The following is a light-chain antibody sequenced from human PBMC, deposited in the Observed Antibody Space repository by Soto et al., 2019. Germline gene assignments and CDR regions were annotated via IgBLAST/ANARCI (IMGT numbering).Light chain of an antibody. V-gene: IGKV1-33*01. CDR2: DAS. Sequence: DIQMTQSPSSLSASVGDRVTITCQASQDISNYLNWYQQKPGKAPKLLIYDASNLETGVPSRFSGSGSGTDVTFTISSLQPEDIATYYCQQYDATFGGGTKVEIK. J-gene: IGKJ4*01. CDR3: QQYDAT. CDR1: QDISNY.